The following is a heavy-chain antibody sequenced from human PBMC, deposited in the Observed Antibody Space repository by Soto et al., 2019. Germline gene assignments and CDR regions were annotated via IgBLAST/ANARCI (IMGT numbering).Heavy chain of an antibody. CDR2: IWYDGSKE. J-gene: IGHJ4*02. Sequence: GGSLRLSCAASGLTFSSYGMHWVRQAPGKGLEWVAVIWYDGSKEYYADSVKGRFTISRHNSKKTVYLQMNSLRVEDTAVYYCAKGYSSGWYTLDYWGQGTLVTVSS. CDR3: AKGYSSGWYTLDY. V-gene: IGHV3-33*06. D-gene: IGHD6-19*01. CDR1: GLTFSSYG.